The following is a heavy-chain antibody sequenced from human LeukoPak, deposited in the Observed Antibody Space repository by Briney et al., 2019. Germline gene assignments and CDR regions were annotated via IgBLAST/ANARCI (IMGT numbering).Heavy chain of an antibody. J-gene: IGHJ4*02. V-gene: IGHV1-69*01. CDR1: GGTFSSYA. CDR3: ARANIVVVTALNYFDY. CDR2: IIPIFGTA. D-gene: IGHD2-21*02. Sequence: SVKVSCKASGGTFSSYAISWVRQAPGQGLEGMGGIIPIFGTANYAQKFQGRVTITADESTSTAYMELSSLSSEDTAVYYCARANIVVVTALNYFDYWGQGTLVTVSS.